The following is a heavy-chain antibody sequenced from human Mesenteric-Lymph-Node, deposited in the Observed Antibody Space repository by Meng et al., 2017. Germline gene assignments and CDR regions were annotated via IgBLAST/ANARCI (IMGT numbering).Heavy chain of an antibody. CDR1: GGSISSYY. Sequence: GSLRLSCTVSGGSISSYYWSWIRQPPGKGLEWIGYIYYSGSTNYNPSLKSRVTISVDTSKNQFSLKLSSVTAADTAVYYCARDSGSRDAFDIWGQGTMVTVSS. J-gene: IGHJ3*02. CDR3: ARDSGSRDAFDI. D-gene: IGHD3-10*01. CDR2: IYYSGST. V-gene: IGHV4-59*01.